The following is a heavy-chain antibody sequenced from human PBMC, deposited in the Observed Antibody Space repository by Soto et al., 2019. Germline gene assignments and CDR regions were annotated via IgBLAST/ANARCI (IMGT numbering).Heavy chain of an antibody. CDR2: IYYSGST. Sequence: PSGNLSLTCTVSGGSISSGGYYWSWIRQNPGKGLEWIGYIYYSGSTYYNPSLKSRVTISVDTSKNQFSLKLSSATAADTAVYYCARGPTYDFWSGYYYYGMDVWGQATTVTVS. CDR3: ARGPTYDFWSGYYYYGMDV. J-gene: IGHJ6*02. V-gene: IGHV4-31*03. D-gene: IGHD3-3*01. CDR1: GGSISSGGYY.